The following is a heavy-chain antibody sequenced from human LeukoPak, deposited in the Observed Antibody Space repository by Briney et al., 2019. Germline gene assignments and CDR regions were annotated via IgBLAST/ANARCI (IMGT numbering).Heavy chain of an antibody. D-gene: IGHD2-2*01. CDR2: ISGSGGST. CDR3: AQGDCSSTSCSGAY. CDR1: GGSISSDY. J-gene: IGHJ4*02. Sequence: ETLSLTCTVSGGSISSDYWSWVRQAPGKGLEWVSAISGSGGSTYYADSVKGRFTISRDNSKNTLYLQMNSLRVDDTAVYYCAQGDCSSTSCSGAYWGQGTLVTLSS. V-gene: IGHV3-23*01.